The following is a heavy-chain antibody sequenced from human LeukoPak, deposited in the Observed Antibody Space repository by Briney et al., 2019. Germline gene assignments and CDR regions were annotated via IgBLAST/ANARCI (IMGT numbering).Heavy chain of an antibody. V-gene: IGHV3-30*04. CDR1: GFTFSSYA. CDR2: ISYDGSNK. Sequence: GGSLRLSCAASGFTFSSYAMHWVRQAPGKGLEWVAVISYDGSNKYYADSVKGRFTISRDSARNSLYLQMNSLRPEDTAVYYCARSSGDPNYFDSSAYIVNYFDYWGQGTLVTVSS. D-gene: IGHD3-22*01. CDR3: ARSSGDPNYFDSSAYIVNYFDY. J-gene: IGHJ4*02.